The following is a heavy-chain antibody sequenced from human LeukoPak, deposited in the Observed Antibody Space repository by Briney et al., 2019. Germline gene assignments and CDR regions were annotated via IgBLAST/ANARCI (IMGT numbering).Heavy chain of an antibody. CDR2: IYYSGST. D-gene: IGHD1-26*01. CDR3: AKNGQSGFSFDP. V-gene: IGHV4-59*12. Sequence: SETLSLTCTVSGDSMSSYYWTWIRQPPGKGLEWIGYIYYSGSTNYNPSLKSRVTISADTSKNQFSLKLSSVTAADTAVYYCAKNGQSGFSFDPWGQGTLVTVSS. J-gene: IGHJ5*02. CDR1: GDSMSSYY.